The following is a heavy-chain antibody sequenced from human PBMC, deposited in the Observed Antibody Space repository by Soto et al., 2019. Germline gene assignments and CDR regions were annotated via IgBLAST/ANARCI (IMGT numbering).Heavy chain of an antibody. J-gene: IGHJ6*02. CDR1: GVSLTSHY. CDR3: ARLRDRSGTASIYNGMDV. D-gene: IGHD3-22*01. Sequence: QVHLQESGPELVKPSETLSLTCRVSGVSLTSHYWTRIRQSPGKGLEWIGYIYYSGSTNYSPSLKSRLTMSIDTPSNQFSLNLSSVTAADTAIYYCARLRDRSGTASIYNGMDVWGPGTMVTVSS. CDR2: IYYSGST. V-gene: IGHV4-59*11.